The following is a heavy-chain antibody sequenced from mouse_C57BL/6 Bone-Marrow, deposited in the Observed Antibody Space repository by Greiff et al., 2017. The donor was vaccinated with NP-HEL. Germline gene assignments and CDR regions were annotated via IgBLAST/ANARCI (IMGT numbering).Heavy chain of an antibody. D-gene: IGHD2-5*01. V-gene: IGHV2-5*01. J-gene: IGHJ3*01. CDR3: AKSDYSKGTFAY. CDR2: IWRGGST. CDR1: GFSLTSYG. Sequence: VQGVESGPGLVQPSQSLSITCTVSGFSLTSYGVHWVRQSPGKGLEWLGVIWRGGSTDYNAAFMSRLSITKDNSKSQVFFKMNSLQADDTAIYYCAKSDYSKGTFAYWGQGTLVTVSA.